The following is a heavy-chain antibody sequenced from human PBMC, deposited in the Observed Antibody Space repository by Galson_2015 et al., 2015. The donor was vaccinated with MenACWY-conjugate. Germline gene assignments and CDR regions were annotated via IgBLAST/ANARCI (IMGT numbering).Heavy chain of an antibody. D-gene: IGHD2-2*01. CDR3: AKFKYSTSWSNTHGMDV. J-gene: IGHJ6*02. V-gene: IGHV3-23*01. CDR2: IGTGGGT. Sequence: LRLSCAASGFIFSSYSMNWVRQAPGKGLEWVSGIGTGGGTYYADSVKGRFTISRDNSKNMVYLQMNSLRAEDTAIYYCAKFKYSTSWSNTHGMDVWGQGTTVTVSS. CDR1: GFIFSSYS.